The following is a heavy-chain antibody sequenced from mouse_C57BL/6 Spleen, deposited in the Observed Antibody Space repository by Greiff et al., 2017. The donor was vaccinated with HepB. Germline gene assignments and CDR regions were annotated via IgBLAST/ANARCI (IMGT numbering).Heavy chain of an antibody. V-gene: IGHV14-4*01. CDR1: GFNIKDDY. CDR2: IDPENGDT. D-gene: IGHD1-1*01. CDR3: TYYGSLYWYFDV. Sequence: VQLQQSGAELVRPGASVKLSCTASGFNIKDDYMHWVKQRPEQGLEWIGWIDPENGDTEYASKFQGKATITADTSSNTAYLQLSSLTSEDTAVYYCTYYGSLYWYFDVWGTGTTVTVSS. J-gene: IGHJ1*03.